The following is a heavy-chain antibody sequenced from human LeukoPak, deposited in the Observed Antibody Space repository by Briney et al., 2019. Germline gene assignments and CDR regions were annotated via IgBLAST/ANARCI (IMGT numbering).Heavy chain of an antibody. V-gene: IGHV1-18*01. J-gene: IGHJ6*03. CDR2: ISAYNGNT. CDR1: GYTFTSYG. Sequence: ASVKVSCKASGYTFTSYGISWVRQAPGQGLEWMGWISAYNGNTNYAQKLQGRVTMTTDTSTSTAYMELRSLRSDDTAVYYCARESGYCSGGSCYVSSYYYYMDVWGKGTTVTVSS. CDR3: ARESGYCSGGSCYVSSYYYYMDV. D-gene: IGHD2-15*01.